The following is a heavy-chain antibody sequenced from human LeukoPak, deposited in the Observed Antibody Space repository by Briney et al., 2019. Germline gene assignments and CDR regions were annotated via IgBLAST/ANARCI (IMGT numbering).Heavy chain of an antibody. D-gene: IGHD6-6*01. V-gene: IGHV1-18*01. CDR1: GYTFTSYG. CDR3: ARDLWPSTRIAARPIDY. Sequence: ASVRVSCKASGYTFTSYGISWVRQAPGQGLEWMGWISAYNGNTNYAQKLQGRVTMTTDTSTSTAYMELRSLRSDDTAVYYCARDLWPSTRIAARPIDYWGQGTLVTVSS. CDR2: ISAYNGNT. J-gene: IGHJ4*02.